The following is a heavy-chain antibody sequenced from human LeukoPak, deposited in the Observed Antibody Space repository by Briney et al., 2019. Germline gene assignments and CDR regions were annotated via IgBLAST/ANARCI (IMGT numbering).Heavy chain of an antibody. V-gene: IGHV1-3*01. D-gene: IGHD3-10*01. CDR3: TRDQVVRGVISAFDI. CDR1: GYTFSSYA. J-gene: IGHJ3*02. Sequence: ASVKVSCKASGYTFSSYALHWVRQAPGQRLECMGWINPGNGYTEYSQKFQGRVTMTRDTSANTAYMEQSSLRSEDTAVYYCTRDQVVRGVISAFDIWGQGTMVTISS. CDR2: INPGNGYT.